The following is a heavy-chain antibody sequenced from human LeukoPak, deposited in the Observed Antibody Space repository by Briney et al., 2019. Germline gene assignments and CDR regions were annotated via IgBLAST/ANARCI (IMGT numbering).Heavy chain of an antibody. D-gene: IGHD5-18*01. CDR1: GFTFSRYS. CDR3: ARDQYSYDYAVGNDY. Sequence: GGSLRLSCAASGFTFSRYSMNWVRQAPGKGLEWVSSISSSSSYIYYADSVKGRFTISRDNAKNSLYLQMNSLRAEDTAVYYCARDQYSYDYAVGNDYWGQGTLVTVSS. J-gene: IGHJ4*02. V-gene: IGHV3-21*01. CDR2: ISSSSSYI.